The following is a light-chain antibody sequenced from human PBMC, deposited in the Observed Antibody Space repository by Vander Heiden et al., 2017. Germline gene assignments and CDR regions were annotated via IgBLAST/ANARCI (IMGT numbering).Light chain of an antibody. CDR1: QDIGDS. CDR3: QHYDDLRPMYT. J-gene: IGKJ2*01. Sequence: DIQMTQSPSSLSASVGDRVTISGQASQDIGDSVNWYQQKPGKAPKLLIYRTSNVEAGVPSRFSGSGSVTDFTFSISSLQPEDIATYYCQHYDDLRPMYTFGQGTKLE. CDR2: RTS. V-gene: IGKV1-33*01.